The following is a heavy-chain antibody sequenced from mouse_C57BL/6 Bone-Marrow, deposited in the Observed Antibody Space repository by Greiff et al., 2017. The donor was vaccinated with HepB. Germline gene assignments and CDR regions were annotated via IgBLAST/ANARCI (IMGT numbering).Heavy chain of an antibody. CDR2: IYPGDGDT. J-gene: IGHJ2*01. CDR3: ASSNYYGSSYRNYFDY. D-gene: IGHD1-1*01. Sequence: VKLMESGPELVKPGASVKISCKASGYAFSSSWMNWVKQRPGKGLEWIGRIYPGDGDTNYNGKFKGKATLTADKSSSTAYMQLSSLTSEDSAVYFCASSNYYGSSYRNYFDYWGQGTTLTVSS. V-gene: IGHV1-82*01. CDR1: GYAFSSSW.